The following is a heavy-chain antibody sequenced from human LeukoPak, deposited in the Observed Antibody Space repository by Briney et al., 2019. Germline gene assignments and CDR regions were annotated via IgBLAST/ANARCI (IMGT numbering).Heavy chain of an antibody. CDR1: GGSINSYY. V-gene: IGHV4-59*01. J-gene: IGHJ6*03. CDR3: ARVDKTVFGGYYYMDV. CDR2: IYYNGST. D-gene: IGHD3-3*01. Sequence: SETLSLTCTVSGGSINSYYWSWTRQPPGKGLEWIGYIYYNGSTNYNPSFKSRVTISVDTSKNQFSLKLSSATAADTAVYYCARVDKTVFGGYYYMDVWGKGTTVTVSS.